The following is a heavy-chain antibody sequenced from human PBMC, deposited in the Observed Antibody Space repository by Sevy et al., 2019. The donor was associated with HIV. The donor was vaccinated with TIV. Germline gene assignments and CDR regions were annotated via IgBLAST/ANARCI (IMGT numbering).Heavy chain of an antibody. CDR2: FDPEDGET. Sequence: ASVKVSCKVSGYTLTELSMHWVRQAPGKGLEWMGGFDPEDGETIYAQKFQGRVTMTADTSTDTAYMELSSLRSEDTAVYYCATVRNCGDYVFFPLKSNYYYYGMDVWGHGTTVTVSS. V-gene: IGHV1-24*01. CDR1: GYTLTELS. D-gene: IGHD4-17*01. J-gene: IGHJ6*02. CDR3: ATVRNCGDYVFFPLKSNYYYYGMDV.